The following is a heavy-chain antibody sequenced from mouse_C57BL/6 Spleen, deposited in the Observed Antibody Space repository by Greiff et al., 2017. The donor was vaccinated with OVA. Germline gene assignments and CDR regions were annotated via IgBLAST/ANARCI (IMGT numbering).Heavy chain of an antibody. CDR3: ARWVNYSGSSYEDV. CDR1: GYTFTSYW. D-gene: IGHD1-1*01. Sequence: QVQLQQPGAELVMPGASVKLSCKASGYTFTSYWMHWVKQRPGQGLEWIGEIDPSDSYTNYNQKFKGKSTLTVDKSSSTAYMQLSSLTSDDAAVYYCARWVNYSGSSYEDVWGTGTTVTVSS. CDR2: IDPSDSYT. J-gene: IGHJ1*03. V-gene: IGHV1-69*01.